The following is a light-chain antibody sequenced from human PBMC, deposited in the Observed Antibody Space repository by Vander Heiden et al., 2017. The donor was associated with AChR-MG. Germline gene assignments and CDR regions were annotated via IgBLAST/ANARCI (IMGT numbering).Light chain of an antibody. V-gene: IGKV1-27*01. CDR3: QQYNSDPWT. J-gene: IGKJ1*01. Sequence: DIQLTQPPSALSASVGGRVTITCRASQGISNYLAWYQLKPGKVPKLLIYAASTLQAGVPSRFSGSGSGTDFTLTISSMQPEDVATYYCQQYNSDPWTFGQGTKVEIK. CDR1: QGISNY. CDR2: AAS.